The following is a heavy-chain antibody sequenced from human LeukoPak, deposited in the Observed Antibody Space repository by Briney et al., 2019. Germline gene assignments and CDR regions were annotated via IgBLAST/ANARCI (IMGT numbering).Heavy chain of an antibody. CDR2: IYYSGST. J-gene: IGHJ4*02. V-gene: IGHV4-59*01. CDR3: ARAPVTTSSIAMANVFDY. CDR1: GGSISNYD. D-gene: IGHD4-17*01. Sequence: ASETLSLTCTVSGGSISNYDWSWIRQPPGKGLEWIGYIYYSGSTNYNPSLKSRVTISVDTSKKQFSLKPSSVTAADTAVYYCARAPVTTSSIAMANVFDYWGQGTLVTVS.